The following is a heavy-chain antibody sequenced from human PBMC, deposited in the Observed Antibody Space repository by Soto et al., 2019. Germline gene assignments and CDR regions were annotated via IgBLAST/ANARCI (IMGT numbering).Heavy chain of an antibody. CDR3: AKDHAVVVVTAMNY. V-gene: IGHV3-30*18. CDR1: GFTFSSYG. Sequence: GGSLRLSCAASGFTFSSYGMHWVRQAPGKGLEWVAVISYDGSNKYHADSVKGRFTISRDNSKNTLYLQMNSLRAEDTAVYYCAKDHAVVVVTAMNYWGQGTLVTAPQ. J-gene: IGHJ4*02. CDR2: ISYDGSNK. D-gene: IGHD2-21*02.